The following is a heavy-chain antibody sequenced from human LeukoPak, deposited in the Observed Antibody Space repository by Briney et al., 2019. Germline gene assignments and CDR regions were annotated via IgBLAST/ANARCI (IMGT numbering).Heavy chain of an antibody. J-gene: IGHJ5*02. CDR3: ATDSMVPHTNWNDGYNWFDP. CDR1: GYTLTELS. D-gene: IGHD1-20*01. V-gene: IGHV1-24*01. Sequence: ASVKVSCKVSGYTLTELSMHWVRQAPGKGLEWMGGFDPEDGETIYAQKFQGRVTMTEDTSTDTAYMELSSLRSEDTAVYYCATDSMVPHTNWNDGYNWFDPWGQGTLVTVSS. CDR2: FDPEDGET.